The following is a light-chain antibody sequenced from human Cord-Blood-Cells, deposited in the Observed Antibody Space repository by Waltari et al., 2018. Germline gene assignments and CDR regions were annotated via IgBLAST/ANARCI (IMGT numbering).Light chain of an antibody. V-gene: IGLV1-51*01. CDR2: DNK. Sequence: QSVLTQPPSVSAAPGQKVTISCSGSSSNIGNNYVSWYQQLPGTAPKLLIYDNKKRPSGIPDRFSGSNSGTSATLGITGLQTGDEADYYCGTWDSSLSAVVFGGGTKLTVL. J-gene: IGLJ2*01. CDR1: SSNIGNNY. CDR3: GTWDSSLSAVV.